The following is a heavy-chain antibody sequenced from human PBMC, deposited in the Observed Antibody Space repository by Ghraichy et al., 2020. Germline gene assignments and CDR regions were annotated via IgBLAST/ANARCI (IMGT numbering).Heavy chain of an antibody. CDR1: GFTFSSYA. J-gene: IGHJ4*02. CDR3: AKDLSPYDY. Sequence: LSLTCAASGFTFSSYAMSWVRQAPGKGLEWVSAISGSGGSTYYADSVKGRFTISRDNSKNTLYLQMNSLGAEDTAVYYCAKDLSPYDYWGQGTLVTVSS. V-gene: IGHV3-23*01. CDR2: ISGSGGST.